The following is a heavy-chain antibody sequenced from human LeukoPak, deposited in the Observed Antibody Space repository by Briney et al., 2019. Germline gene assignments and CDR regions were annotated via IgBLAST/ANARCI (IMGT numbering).Heavy chain of an antibody. CDR2: IKQDGSEK. Sequence: GGSLRLSCAASGFTCSSYWMSWVRQAPGKGLEWVANIKQDGSEKYYVDSVKGRFTISRDNAKNSLYLQMNSLRAEDTAVYYCARGQGPYGDYYFDYWGQGTLVTVSS. CDR3: ARGQGPYGDYYFDY. J-gene: IGHJ4*02. D-gene: IGHD4-17*01. V-gene: IGHV3-7*01. CDR1: GFTCSSYW.